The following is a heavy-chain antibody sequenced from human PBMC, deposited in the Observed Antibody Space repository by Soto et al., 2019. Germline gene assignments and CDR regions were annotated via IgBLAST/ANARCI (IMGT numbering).Heavy chain of an antibody. D-gene: IGHD4-17*01. CDR3: AKDHRMGTTGYYYGMDV. CDR2: INHSGST. J-gene: IGHJ6*02. V-gene: IGHV4-34*01. CDR1: GGSFSGYY. Sequence: SETLSLTCAVYGGSFSGYYWSWIRQPPGKGLEWIGEINHSGSTNYNPSLKSRVTISVDTPKNQFSLKLSSVTAADTAVYYCAKDHRMGTTGYYYGMDVWGQGTTVTVSS.